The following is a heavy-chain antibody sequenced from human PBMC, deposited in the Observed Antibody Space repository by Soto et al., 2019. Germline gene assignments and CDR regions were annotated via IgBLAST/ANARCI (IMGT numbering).Heavy chain of an antibody. CDR2: INHSGST. J-gene: IGHJ4*02. Sequence: QVQLQQWGAGLLKPSETLSLTCAVYGESFSGYYWSWIRQPPGKGLEWIGEINHSGSTNYNPSLKSRVTISLATSKNQFSLKLSSVTAAATAVYYCARSYGRSWYMTFDYWGQGTLVTVSS. V-gene: IGHV4-34*01. CDR1: GESFSGYY. CDR3: ARSYGRSWYMTFDY. D-gene: IGHD6-13*01.